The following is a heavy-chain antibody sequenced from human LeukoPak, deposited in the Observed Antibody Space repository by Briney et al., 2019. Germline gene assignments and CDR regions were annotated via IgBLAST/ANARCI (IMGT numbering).Heavy chain of an antibody. CDR1: GFTVTSDY. V-gene: IGHV3-53*01. J-gene: IGHJ1*01. Sequence: PGGSLRLSCAASGFTVTSDYMTWVRQAPGKGLEWVSVIFDDGRTYYSDSVKGRFTISRDNSKSILYLEMNSLRAEDTAVYYCAREDGFCSGGSCYQHWGQGTLVTVSS. CDR3: AREDGFCSGGSCYQH. D-gene: IGHD2-15*01. CDR2: IFDDGRT.